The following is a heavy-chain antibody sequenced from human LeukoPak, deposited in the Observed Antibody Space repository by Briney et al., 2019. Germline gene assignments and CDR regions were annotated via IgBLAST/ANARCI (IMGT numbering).Heavy chain of an antibody. CDR1: GGSISGYY. CDR3: ARSPRRPHFYSSGSYYYYFDY. D-gene: IGHD3-10*01. Sequence: PSETLSLTCSVSGGSISGYYWSWIRQPAGKGLECIGRISSSGSTNYNPSLKSRVTMSVDTSKNQFFLKLSSVTAADTAVYYCARSPRRPHFYSSGSYYYYFDYWGQGTLVTVSS. V-gene: IGHV4-4*07. J-gene: IGHJ4*02. CDR2: ISSSGST.